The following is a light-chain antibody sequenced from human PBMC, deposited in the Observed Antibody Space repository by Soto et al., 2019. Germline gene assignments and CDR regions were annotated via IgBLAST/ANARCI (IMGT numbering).Light chain of an antibody. CDR1: SSDVGSYDY. J-gene: IGLJ1*01. Sequence: QSVLTQPPSASGSPGQSVTVSCTGTSSDVGSYDYVSWYQHHPGKAPKLMIFDVNKRPSGVPDRFSGSKSGNTASLTISGLQADDEGDYYCFAYAGKCGGFGTGTKVTVL. CDR3: FAYAGKCGG. CDR2: DVN. V-gene: IGLV2-11*01.